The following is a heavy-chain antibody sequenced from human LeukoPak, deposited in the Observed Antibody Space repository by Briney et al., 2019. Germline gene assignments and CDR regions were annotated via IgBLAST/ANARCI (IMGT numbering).Heavy chain of an antibody. CDR2: IRGKAYGGTT. CDR1: GFTFGDYA. V-gene: IGHV3-49*04. D-gene: IGHD3-22*01. CDR3: TRHNYYDSSGSFDY. Sequence: GGSLRLSCTASGFTFGDYAMSWVRQAPGKGLEWIGFIRGKAYGGTTEYAASVKGRFTISRDDSKSIAYLQMNSLKTEDTAVYYCTRHNYYDSSGSFDYWGQGTLVTVSS. J-gene: IGHJ4*02.